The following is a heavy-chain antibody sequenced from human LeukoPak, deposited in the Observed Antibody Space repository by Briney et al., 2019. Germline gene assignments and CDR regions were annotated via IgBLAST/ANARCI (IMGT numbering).Heavy chain of an antibody. CDR2: IIPIFGTA. Sequence: ASVKVSCKASGGTFSSYAISWVRQAPGQGLEWMGGIIPIFGTANYAQKFQGRVTITADESTSTAYMELSSLRSEDTAVYYCAAGELLAAFDIWGQGTMVTVSS. CDR1: GGTFSSYA. V-gene: IGHV1-69*13. CDR3: AAGELLAAFDI. D-gene: IGHD1-26*01. J-gene: IGHJ3*02.